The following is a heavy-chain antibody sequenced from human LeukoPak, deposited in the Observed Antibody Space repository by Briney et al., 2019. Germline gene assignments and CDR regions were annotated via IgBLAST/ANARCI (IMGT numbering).Heavy chain of an antibody. CDR1: GYTFTGYY. J-gene: IGHJ4*02. D-gene: IGHD3-9*01. CDR2: INLNSGGT. Sequence: GASVKVSCKASGYTFTGYYMHWVRQAPGQGLEWMGWINLNSGGTNFAQKFQGRVTMTRDTSISTAYMQLSRLRSDDTAAYYCARSPHILTGENFDYWGQGTLVTVSS. V-gene: IGHV1-2*02. CDR3: ARSPHILTGENFDY.